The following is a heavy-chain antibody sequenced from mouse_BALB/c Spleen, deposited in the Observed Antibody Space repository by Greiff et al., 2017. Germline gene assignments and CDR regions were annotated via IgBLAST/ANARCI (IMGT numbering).Heavy chain of an antibody. CDR3: ASSYYGYPFAY. J-gene: IGHJ3*01. CDR1: GFNIKDTY. D-gene: IGHD1-2*01. Sequence: VQLKESGAELVKPGASVKLSCTASGFNIKDTYMHWVKQRPEQGLEWIGRIDPANGNTKYDPKFQGKATITADTSSNTAYLQLSSLTSEDTAVYYCASSYYGYPFAYWGQGTLVTVSA. CDR2: IDPANGNT. V-gene: IGHV14-3*02.